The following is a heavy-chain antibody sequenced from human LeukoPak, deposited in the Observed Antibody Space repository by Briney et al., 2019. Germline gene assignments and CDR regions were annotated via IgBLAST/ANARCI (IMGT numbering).Heavy chain of an antibody. J-gene: IGHJ3*02. CDR1: GGTFSSYT. Sequence: SVKVSCKASGGTFSSYTISWVRQAPGQGLEWMGRIIPILGIANYAQKFRGRVTITADKSTSTAYMELSSLRSEDTAVYYCASRYCSSTSCYTLSAFDIWGRGTMVTVSS. CDR2: IIPILGIA. CDR3: ASRYCSSTSCYTLSAFDI. D-gene: IGHD2-2*02. V-gene: IGHV1-69*02.